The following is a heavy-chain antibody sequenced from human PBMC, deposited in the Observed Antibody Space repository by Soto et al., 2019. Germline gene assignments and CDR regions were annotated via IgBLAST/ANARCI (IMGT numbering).Heavy chain of an antibody. Sequence: PGESLKISCKGSGYSFTSYWIGWVSQMPGKGLEWMGIIYPGDSDTRYSPSFQGQVTISADKPISTAYLQWSSLKASDTAMYYCASQTPYYYDSSGYYSPWWFEPWGQGTLVTVSS. V-gene: IGHV5-51*01. CDR3: ASQTPYYYDSSGYYSPWWFEP. CDR2: IYPGDSDT. J-gene: IGHJ5*02. D-gene: IGHD3-22*01. CDR1: GYSFTSYW.